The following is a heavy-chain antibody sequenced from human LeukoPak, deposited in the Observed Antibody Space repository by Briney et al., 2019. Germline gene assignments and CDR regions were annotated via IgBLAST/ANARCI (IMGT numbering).Heavy chain of an antibody. CDR3: ASGYCSGGSCLYYYYHYMDV. CDR2: IYYSGST. V-gene: IGHV4-34*01. D-gene: IGHD2-15*01. CDR1: GGSFSGYY. J-gene: IGHJ6*03. Sequence: SETLSLTCAVYGGSFSGYYWSWIRQPPGKGLEWIGSIYYSGSTYYNPSLKSRVTISVDTSKNQFSLKLSSVTAADTAVYYCASGYCSGGSCLYYYYHYMDVWGKGTTVTVSS.